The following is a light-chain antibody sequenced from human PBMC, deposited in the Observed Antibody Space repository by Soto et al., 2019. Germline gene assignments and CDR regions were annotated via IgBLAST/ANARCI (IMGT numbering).Light chain of an antibody. CDR2: AAS. CDR1: QGISSW. CDR3: QQHNSYPLT. V-gene: IGKV1D-12*01. J-gene: IGKJ5*01. Sequence: DLQITQSPSSVSASVVDRVTITCRASQGISSWLAWYQQKPGKAPKILIYAASSLQSGVPSRFSGSVSGTECTLTISSLKTEDCATYYCQQHNSYPLTFGQGTRLEIK.